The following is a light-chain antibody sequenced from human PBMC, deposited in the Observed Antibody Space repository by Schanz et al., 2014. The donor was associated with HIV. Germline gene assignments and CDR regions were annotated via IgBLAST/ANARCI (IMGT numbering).Light chain of an antibody. Sequence: QSALTQPPSVSAAPGQKVTISCSGSSSNIGNNYVSWYQQAPGTAPKLLIYGNNNRPSGVPDRFSGSKSGTSASLAITGLQAEDEADYYCQSYDSSLSGNVVFGGGTKLTVL. CDR1: SSNIGNNY. V-gene: IGLV1-40*01. CDR3: QSYDSSLSGNVV. CDR2: GNN. J-gene: IGLJ2*01.